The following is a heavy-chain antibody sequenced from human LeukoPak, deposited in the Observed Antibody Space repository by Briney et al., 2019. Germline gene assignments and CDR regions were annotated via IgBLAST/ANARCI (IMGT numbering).Heavy chain of an antibody. Sequence: PGRSLRLSCAASGFTFSSFWMHWVRQDPGKGLVWVSRINSDGSTTSYADSVKGRFTISRDNAKNTLYLQMNSLRAEDTAVYYCVRVVSSWELGYWGQGTLVIVSS. CDR2: INSDGSTT. CDR1: GFTFSSFW. J-gene: IGHJ4*02. V-gene: IGHV3-74*01. CDR3: VRVVSSWELGY. D-gene: IGHD1-26*01.